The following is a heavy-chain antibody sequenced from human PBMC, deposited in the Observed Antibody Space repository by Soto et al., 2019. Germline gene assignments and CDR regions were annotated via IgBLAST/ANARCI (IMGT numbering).Heavy chain of an antibody. Sequence: SLRLSCAASGFTFDDYAMHWDRQAPGKGLEWVSGISWNSGSIGYADSVKGRFTISRDNAKNSLYLQMNSLRAEDTALYYCAKALLRIPNAFDIWGQGTMVTVSS. V-gene: IGHV3-9*01. CDR3: AKALLRIPNAFDI. D-gene: IGHD3-10*01. CDR1: GFTFDDYA. J-gene: IGHJ3*02. CDR2: ISWNSGSI.